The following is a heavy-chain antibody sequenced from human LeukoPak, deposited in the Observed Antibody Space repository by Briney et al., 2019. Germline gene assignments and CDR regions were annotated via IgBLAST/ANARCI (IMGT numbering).Heavy chain of an antibody. CDR2: ITDDGSNQ. D-gene: IGHD3-10*01. V-gene: IGHV3-30*03. CDR3: ATSSTTYGSGNYDSRAFED. J-gene: IGHJ4*02. CDR1: GFPFSTYG. Sequence: GTSLRLSCAGSGFPFSTYGIHWVRQAPARGLEWVALITDDGSNQYYADSVKGRFTISRDNSKNTVYVQMNSLRVEDTAVYYCATSSTTYGSGNYDSRAFEDWGQGTLVTVSS.